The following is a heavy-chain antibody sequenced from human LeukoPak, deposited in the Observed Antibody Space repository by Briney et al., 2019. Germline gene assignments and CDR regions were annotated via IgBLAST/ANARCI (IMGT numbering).Heavy chain of an antibody. V-gene: IGHV1-24*01. J-gene: IGHJ4*02. D-gene: IGHD3-10*01. Sequence: ASVKVSCKVSGYTLTELSMHWVRQAPGKGLEWTGGFDPEDGETIYAQKFQGRVTMTEDTSTDTAYMELSILRSEDTAVYYCATGVAHPEDYYGSGINVDYWGQGTLVTVSS. CDR2: FDPEDGET. CDR1: GYTLTELS. CDR3: ATGVAHPEDYYGSGINVDY.